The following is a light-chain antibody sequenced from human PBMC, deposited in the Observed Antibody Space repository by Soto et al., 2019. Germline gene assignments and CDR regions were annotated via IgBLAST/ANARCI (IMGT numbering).Light chain of an antibody. Sequence: EIVLTQSPGTLSLSPGERATLSCRASQSITSSYLAWYQQKPGQAPRLLISGTFSRATGIPDRFIGSGSGTDFTLTISRLEPEDFAVYYCQQYGSPLWTFGQGTKVEIK. CDR3: QQYGSPLWT. J-gene: IGKJ1*01. CDR1: QSITSSY. V-gene: IGKV3-20*01. CDR2: GTF.